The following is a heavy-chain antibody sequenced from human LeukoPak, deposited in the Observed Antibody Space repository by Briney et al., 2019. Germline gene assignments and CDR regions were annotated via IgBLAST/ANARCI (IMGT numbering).Heavy chain of an antibody. CDR2: INPNSGGT. V-gene: IGHV1-2*02. D-gene: IGHD4-17*01. Sequence: EASVKVSCKASGYTFTGYYMHWVRHAPGQGLEWMGWINPNSGGTNSAQKFQGRVTMTRDTSISTAYMELRRLTSDDTAVYYCARDSSGDDYGLVDYWGQGTLVTVSS. CDR1: GYTFTGYY. J-gene: IGHJ4*02. CDR3: ARDSSGDDYGLVDY.